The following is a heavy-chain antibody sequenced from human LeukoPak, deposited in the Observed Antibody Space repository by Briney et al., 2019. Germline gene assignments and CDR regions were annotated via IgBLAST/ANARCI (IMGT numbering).Heavy chain of an antibody. J-gene: IGHJ4*02. V-gene: IGHV4-30-2*01. CDR1: GGSISSGGYS. CDR2: IYHSGST. Sequence: SETLSLTCAVSGGSISSGGYSWSWIRQPPGKGLEWIGYIYHSGSTYYNPSLKSRVTISVDRSKNQFSLKLSSVTAADTAVYYCARAVSYDILTGYYSGYYFDYWGQGTLVTVSS. D-gene: IGHD3-9*01. CDR3: ARAVSYDILTGYYSGYYFDY.